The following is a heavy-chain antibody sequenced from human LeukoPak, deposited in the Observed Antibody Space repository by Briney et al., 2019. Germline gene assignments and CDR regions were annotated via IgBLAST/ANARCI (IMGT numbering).Heavy chain of an antibody. J-gene: IGHJ3*02. D-gene: IGHD6-19*01. V-gene: IGHV3-74*01. CDR3: AKALTSGWYLDAFNI. Sequence: GGSLRLSCAASGFTFSSYWMHWARQAPGKGLVWVSRINSDGSSTSYADSVKGRFTISRDNSKNTLFLEMNSLRAEDTAVYYCAKALTSGWYLDAFNIWGQGTMVTVSS. CDR2: INSDGSST. CDR1: GFTFSSYW.